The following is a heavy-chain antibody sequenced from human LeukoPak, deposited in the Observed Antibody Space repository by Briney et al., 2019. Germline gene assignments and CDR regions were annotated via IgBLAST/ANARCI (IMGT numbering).Heavy chain of an antibody. Sequence: SETLSLTCTVSGGSLSGRYWSWIRQPPGKGLEWIGYISYSGSTNYNPSLKSRVTISVDMSKNQFSLRLSSVTAADTAVYYCARHYGSGSDFYYYGMDVWGQGTTVTVSS. J-gene: IGHJ6*02. CDR2: ISYSGST. V-gene: IGHV4-59*08. D-gene: IGHD3-10*01. CDR1: GGSLSGRY. CDR3: ARHYGSGSDFYYYGMDV.